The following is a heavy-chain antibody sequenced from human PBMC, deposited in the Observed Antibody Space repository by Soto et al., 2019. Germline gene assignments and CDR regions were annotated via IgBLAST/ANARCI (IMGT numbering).Heavy chain of an antibody. CDR1: GGSISSGGYY. CDR2: IYYSGST. D-gene: IGHD3-3*01. J-gene: IGHJ5*02. Sequence: SETLSLTCTVSGGSISSGGYYWSWIRQHPGKGLEWIGYIYYSGSTYYNPSLKSRVTISVDTSKNQFSLKLSSVTAADTAVYYCARDQGPTIFGVVTENWFDPWGQGTLVTVS. V-gene: IGHV4-31*03. CDR3: ARDQGPTIFGVVTENWFDP.